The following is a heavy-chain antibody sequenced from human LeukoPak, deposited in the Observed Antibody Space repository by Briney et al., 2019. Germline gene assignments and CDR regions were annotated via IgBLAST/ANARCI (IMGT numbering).Heavy chain of an antibody. J-gene: IGHJ5*02. CDR3: AKHTSITIFGWFDP. CDR1: GFIFSSYA. Sequence: GGSLRLSCAASGFIFSSYAMSWVRQAPGKGLEWVSAISGSGGSTYYADSVKGRFTISRDNSKNTLYLQMNSLRAEDTAVYYCAKHTSITIFGWFDPWGQGTLVTVSS. D-gene: IGHD3-9*01. V-gene: IGHV3-23*01. CDR2: ISGSGGST.